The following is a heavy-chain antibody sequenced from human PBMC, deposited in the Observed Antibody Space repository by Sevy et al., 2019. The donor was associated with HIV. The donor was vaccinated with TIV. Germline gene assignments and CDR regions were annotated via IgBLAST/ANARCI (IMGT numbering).Heavy chain of an antibody. J-gene: IGHJ6*02. V-gene: IGHV3-23*01. CDR2: LIGGGGRT. Sequence: GGSLRLSCAASGFPFSSYAMSWVRQAPGRGLEWVSTLIGGGGRTYYADSVTGRFIISRDNSRNTLYLQRNSLRAEDTAIYYGAKRRVQSGLSGGGANYGMDVCGRGTTVTVSS. CDR1: GFPFSSYA. D-gene: IGHD2-8*02. CDR3: AKRRVQSGLSGGGANYGMDV.